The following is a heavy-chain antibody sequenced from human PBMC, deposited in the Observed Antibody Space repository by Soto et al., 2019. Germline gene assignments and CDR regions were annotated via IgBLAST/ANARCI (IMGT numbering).Heavy chain of an antibody. D-gene: IGHD2-2*02. CDR3: ARELDCSSTSCYTTQDYYYYGMDV. V-gene: IGHV1-69*06. CDR1: GGTFSSYA. CDR2: IIPIFGTA. J-gene: IGHJ6*02. Sequence: PGPQVKVSCKASGGTFSSYAISWVRQAPGQGLEWMGGIIPIFGTANYAQKFQGRVTITADKSTSTAYMELSSLRSEDTAVYYCARELDCSSTSCYTTQDYYYYGMDVWGQGTTVTVSS.